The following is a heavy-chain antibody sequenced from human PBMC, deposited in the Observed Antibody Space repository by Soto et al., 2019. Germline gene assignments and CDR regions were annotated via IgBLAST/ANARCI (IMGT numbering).Heavy chain of an antibody. CDR3: ANRGIVLQDPLDI. CDR1: GFTFSSYA. D-gene: IGHD3-22*01. J-gene: IGHJ3*02. V-gene: IGHV3-23*01. Sequence: GGSLRLSCAASGFTFSSYAMSRVRQAPGKGLEWVSAISGSGGSTYYADSVKGRFTISRDNSKNTLYLQMNSLRAEDTAVYYCANRGIVLQDPLDIWGQGTMVTVSS. CDR2: ISGSGGST.